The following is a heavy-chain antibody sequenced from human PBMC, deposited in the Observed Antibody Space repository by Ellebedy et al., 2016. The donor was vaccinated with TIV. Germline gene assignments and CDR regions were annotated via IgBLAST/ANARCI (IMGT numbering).Heavy chain of an antibody. CDR1: GYTFTSYG. CDR3: ARGGGYSYGYYYYYYMDV. CDR2: ISAYNGNT. D-gene: IGHD5-18*01. J-gene: IGHJ6*03. V-gene: IGHV1-18*01. Sequence: ASVKVSCXASGYTFTSYGISWVRQAPGQGLEWMGWISAYNGNTNYAQKLQGRVTMTRNTSISTAYMELSSLRSEDTAVYYCARGGGYSYGYYYYYYMDVWGKGTTVTVSS.